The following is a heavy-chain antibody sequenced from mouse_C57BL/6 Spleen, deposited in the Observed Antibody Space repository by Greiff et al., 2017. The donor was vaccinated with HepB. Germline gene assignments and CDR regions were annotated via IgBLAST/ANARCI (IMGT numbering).Heavy chain of an antibody. CDR1: GFNIKDDY. Sequence: EVMLVESGAELVRPGASVKLSCTASGFNIKDDYMHWVKQRPEQGLEWIGWIDPENGDTEYASKFQGKATITADTSSNTAYLQLSSLTSEDTAVYYCTTGDYDLRGVAYWGQGTLVTVSA. CDR3: TTGDYDLRGVAY. CDR2: IDPENGDT. V-gene: IGHV14-4*01. D-gene: IGHD2-4*01. J-gene: IGHJ3*01.